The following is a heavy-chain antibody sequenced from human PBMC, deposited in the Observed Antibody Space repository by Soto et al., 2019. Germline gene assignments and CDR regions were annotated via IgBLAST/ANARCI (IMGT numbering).Heavy chain of an antibody. CDR3: ARDRYCSSTSCPKTYYYYMDV. V-gene: IGHV3-66*01. CDR1: GFTVSSNY. Sequence: PGGSLRLSCAASGFTVSSNYMSWVRQAPGKGLEWVSVIYSGGSTYYADSVKGRFTISRDNSKNTLYLQMNSLRAEDTAVYYCARDRYCSSTSCPKTYYYYMDVWGKGTTVTVSS. CDR2: IYSGGST. J-gene: IGHJ6*03. D-gene: IGHD2-2*01.